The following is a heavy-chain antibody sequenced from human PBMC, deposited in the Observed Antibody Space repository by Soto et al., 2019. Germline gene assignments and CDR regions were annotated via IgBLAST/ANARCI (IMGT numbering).Heavy chain of an antibody. J-gene: IGHJ5*02. CDR1: GGSISSY. Sequence: KTSETLSLTCTVSGGSISSYWSWIRQPPGKGLEWIGYIFYSGSTNYNPSLKSRVTLSVDTSKKQFSLKLRSVTAADTAVYYCARSISGDPWFDPWGQGTLVTVSS. CDR3: ARSISGDPWFDP. D-gene: IGHD2-21*01. CDR2: IFYSGST. V-gene: IGHV4-59*01.